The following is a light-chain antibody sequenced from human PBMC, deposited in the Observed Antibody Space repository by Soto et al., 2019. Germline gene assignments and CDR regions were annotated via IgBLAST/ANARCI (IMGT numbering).Light chain of an antibody. CDR1: QGISNY. Sequence: DIQMTQSPSSLSASVGDRVTITCRASQGISNYLAWYQQKPGKVPKLLIYAASTLQSGVPSRFSGSGSGTEFTLTISSLQSEDVATYYCHKYNSAPWTFGQGTKVVIK. J-gene: IGKJ1*01. CDR2: AAS. V-gene: IGKV1-27*01. CDR3: HKYNSAPWT.